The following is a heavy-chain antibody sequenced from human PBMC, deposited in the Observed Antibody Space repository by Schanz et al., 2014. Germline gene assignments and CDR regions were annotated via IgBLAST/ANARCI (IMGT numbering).Heavy chain of an antibody. CDR2: INSSGGGT. CDR3: TRGGYSYALSAFDI. V-gene: IGHV1-46*01. J-gene: IGHJ3*02. Sequence: QVQLLQSGAEVKKPGASMKVSCQASGYTFSFTSYNVHWVRQAPGQGLEWMGYINSSGGGTSYAQKFQDRLTMTRDASTSTVYMELSSLRSEDTALYYCTRGGYSYALSAFDIWGQGTTVTVSS. D-gene: IGHD5-18*01. CDR1: GYTFSFTSYN.